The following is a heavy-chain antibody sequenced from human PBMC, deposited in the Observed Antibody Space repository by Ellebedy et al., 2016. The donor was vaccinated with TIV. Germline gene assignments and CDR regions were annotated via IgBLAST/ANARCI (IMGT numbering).Heavy chain of an antibody. Sequence: ASVKVSCKASGYTFTSYYMHWVRQAPGQGLEWMGIINPSGGSTSYAQKFQDRVTMTRDMSTSTVYLDLSSLKSEDTAVYYCARDSGGPNDYWGQGTLVTVSS. J-gene: IGHJ4*02. D-gene: IGHD3-10*01. CDR2: INPSGGST. CDR3: ARDSGGPNDY. V-gene: IGHV1-46*01. CDR1: GYTFTSYY.